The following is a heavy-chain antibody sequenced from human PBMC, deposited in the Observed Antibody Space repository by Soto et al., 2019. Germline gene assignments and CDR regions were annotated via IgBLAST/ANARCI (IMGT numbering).Heavy chain of an antibody. Sequence: ASVKVSCKASGYTFTSYAMHWVRQAPGQRLEWMGWINAGNGNTKYSQKFQGRVTITRDTSASTAYMELSSLRSEDTAVYYCASSGCGGDCHDPGYNLFDPWGQGTLVPVSS. CDR3: ASSGCGGDCHDPGYNLFDP. CDR1: GYTFTSYA. J-gene: IGHJ5*01. CDR2: INAGNGNT. V-gene: IGHV1-3*01. D-gene: IGHD2-21*02.